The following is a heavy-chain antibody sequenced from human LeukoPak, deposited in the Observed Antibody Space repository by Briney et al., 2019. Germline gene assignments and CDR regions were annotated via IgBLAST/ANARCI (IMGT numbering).Heavy chain of an antibody. CDR1: GGSINSDAYF. CDR2: YFRSETA. V-gene: IGHV4-39*02. D-gene: IGHD2-2*01. Sequence: TPSETLSLTCTVSGGSINSDAYFWGWIRQSPGKGLEWIAKYFRSETAYYNPSLKSRVTISMDTSKNQFSLNLNSVTAADTAVYYCARAGKVVPAAPFDPWGQGTLVTVSS. CDR3: ARAGKVVPAAPFDP. J-gene: IGHJ5*02.